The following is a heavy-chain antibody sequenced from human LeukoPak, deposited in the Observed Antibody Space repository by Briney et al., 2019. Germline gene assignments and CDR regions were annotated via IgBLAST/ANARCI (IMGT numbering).Heavy chain of an antibody. D-gene: IGHD5-18*01. V-gene: IGHV4-39*01. J-gene: IGHJ5*02. Sequence: SETLSLTCTVSGGSISSSSYYWGWIRQPPGKGLELIAAIHYSGSTYYNPSFMSRVTISVDTSKNQFSLKLRSLTATDTAVYHCARLPTGYPNWFDTWGQGILVTVSS. CDR2: IHYSGST. CDR3: ARLPTGYPNWFDT. CDR1: GGSISSSSYY.